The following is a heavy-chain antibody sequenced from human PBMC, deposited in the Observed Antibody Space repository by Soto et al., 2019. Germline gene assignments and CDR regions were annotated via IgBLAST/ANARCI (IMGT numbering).Heavy chain of an antibody. D-gene: IGHD3-10*01. J-gene: IGHJ5*02. CDR1: GGSISSGGYY. CDR3: ARTYGSGSFYWFDP. Sequence: PSEPLCLTCPVAGGSISSGGYYWSWISQHPGKGLEWIGYIYYSGSTYYNPSLKSRVTISVDTSKNQFSLKLSSVTAADTAVYYCARTYGSGSFYWFDPWGQGTLVTVSS. CDR2: IYYSGST. V-gene: IGHV4-31*03.